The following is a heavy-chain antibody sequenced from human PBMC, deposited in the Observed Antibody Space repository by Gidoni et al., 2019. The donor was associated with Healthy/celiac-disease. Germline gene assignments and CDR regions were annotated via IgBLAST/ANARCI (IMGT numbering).Heavy chain of an antibody. D-gene: IGHD6-6*01. Sequence: QVQLQQWGAGLLKPSETLSLTCAVYGGSLRGYYWSWIRQPPGKGLEWMGEINHSGSTNYNPSLKSRVTISVDTSKNQFSLKLSSVTAADTAVYYCAREDRWGVGSSSRRGFDYWGQGTLVTVSS. CDR1: GGSLRGYY. CDR3: AREDRWGVGSSSRRGFDY. CDR2: INHSGST. J-gene: IGHJ4*02. V-gene: IGHV4-34*01.